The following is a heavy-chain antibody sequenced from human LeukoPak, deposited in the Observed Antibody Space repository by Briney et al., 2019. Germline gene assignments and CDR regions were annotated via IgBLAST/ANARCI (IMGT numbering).Heavy chain of an antibody. V-gene: IGHV3-7*01. Sequence: GGSLRLSCAASGFTFSSYWMSWVRQAPGKGLEWVANIKQDGSEKYYVDSVKGRFTISRDNAKNSLYLQMNSLRAEDTAVYYCARVVWFGEPPSMGWFDPWGQGTLVTVSS. J-gene: IGHJ5*02. CDR2: IKQDGSEK. CDR3: ARVVWFGEPPSMGWFDP. CDR1: GFTFSSYW. D-gene: IGHD3-10*01.